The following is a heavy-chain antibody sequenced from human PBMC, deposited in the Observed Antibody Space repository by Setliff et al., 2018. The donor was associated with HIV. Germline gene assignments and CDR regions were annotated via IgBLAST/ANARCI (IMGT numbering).Heavy chain of an antibody. V-gene: IGHV1-69*13. J-gene: IGHJ4*02. CDR2: IIPVFRTA. CDR1: GYIFTDYY. CDR3: ARGATITYYFDY. Sequence: SVKVSCKASGYIFTDYYMHWVRQAPGQGLEWMGGIIPVFRTANYAQKFQGRVTITADESTSTAYMELSSLRSEDTAVYYCARGATITYYFDYWGQGTLVTVSS. D-gene: IGHD5-12*01.